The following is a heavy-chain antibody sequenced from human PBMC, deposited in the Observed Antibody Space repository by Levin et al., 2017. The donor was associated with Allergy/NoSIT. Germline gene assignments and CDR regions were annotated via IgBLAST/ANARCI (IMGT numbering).Heavy chain of an antibody. CDR1: GFTFTTSA. CDR2: IVVGSGNT. V-gene: IGHV1-58*01. D-gene: IGHD2-2*01. J-gene: IGHJ6*02. Sequence: SVKVSCEASGFTFTTSAVQWVRQARGQRPEWIGWIVVGSGNTNYAQKFQERVTITRDMSTSTAYMELRSLRSEDTAVYYCAAEGYCSSTSCYWYYGLDVWGHGTTVTVSS. CDR3: AAEGYCSSTSCYWYYGLDV.